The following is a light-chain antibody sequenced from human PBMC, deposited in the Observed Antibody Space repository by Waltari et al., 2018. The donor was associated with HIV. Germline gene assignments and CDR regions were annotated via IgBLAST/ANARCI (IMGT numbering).Light chain of an antibody. CDR1: QTVNTY. CDR2: QAS. CDR3: QQYNSYFRT. J-gene: IGKJ1*01. Sequence: DIQMTQSPSTLSASIGDVITYTCRAIQTVNTYLAWYPQKSGKAPKLLIYQASTLNTAVPSRFAASASGTDFTLTISGLQPDDFATYYCQQYNSYFRTFGQGTRV. V-gene: IGKV1-5*03.